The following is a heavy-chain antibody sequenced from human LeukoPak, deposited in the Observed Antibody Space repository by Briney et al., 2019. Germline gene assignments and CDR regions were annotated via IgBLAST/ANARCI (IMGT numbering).Heavy chain of an antibody. CDR1: GGSISSYY. D-gene: IGHD6-13*01. CDR2: IYYSGST. V-gene: IGHV4-59*01. Sequence: SETLSLTCTVSGGSISSYYWSWIRQPPGKGLEWFGYIYYSGSTNYNPSLKSRVTISVDTSKNQFSLKLSSVTAADTAVYYCARAHHAGSSWYPHFDYWGQGTLVTVSS. CDR3: ARAHHAGSSWYPHFDY. J-gene: IGHJ4*02.